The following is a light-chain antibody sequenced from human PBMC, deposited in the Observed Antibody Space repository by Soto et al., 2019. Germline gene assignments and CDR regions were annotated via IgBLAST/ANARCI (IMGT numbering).Light chain of an antibody. CDR3: SSYATSTTVL. Sequence: QSALTQPASVSGSPGQSITISCTGTSSDVGGYNYVSWYQQHPGRAPQLMIYDVSHRPSGVSNRFSGSRSGNTASLTTSGLQAEDEADYYCSSYATSTTVLFGGGTKLTVL. CDR2: DVS. CDR1: SSDVGGYNY. J-gene: IGLJ2*01. V-gene: IGLV2-14*03.